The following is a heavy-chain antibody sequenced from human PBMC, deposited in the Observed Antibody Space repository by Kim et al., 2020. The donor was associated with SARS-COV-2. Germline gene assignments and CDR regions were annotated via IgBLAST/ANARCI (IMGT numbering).Heavy chain of an antibody. Sequence: ANYAQKFQGRVTITADESTSTAYMELSSLRSEDTAVYYCARDPTYGDSAYWGQGTLVTVSS. CDR3: ARDPTYGDSAY. V-gene: IGHV1-69*01. J-gene: IGHJ4*02. D-gene: IGHD4-17*01. CDR2: A.